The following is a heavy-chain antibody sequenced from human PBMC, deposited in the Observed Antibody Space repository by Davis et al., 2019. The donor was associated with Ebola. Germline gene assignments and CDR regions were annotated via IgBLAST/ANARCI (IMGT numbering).Heavy chain of an antibody. D-gene: IGHD2-8*02. J-gene: IGHJ6*02. CDR1: GYTFTSYG. Sequence: AASVKVSCKASGYTFTSYGISWVRQAPGQVLEWMGWISAYNGNTNYAQKFQGRVTMTRNTSISTAYMELSSLRSEDTAVYYCARNEVYCTGGVCYTGIGYYYYGMDVWGQGTTVTVSS. CDR2: ISAYNGNT. CDR3: ARNEVYCTGGVCYTGIGYYYYGMDV. V-gene: IGHV1-18*01.